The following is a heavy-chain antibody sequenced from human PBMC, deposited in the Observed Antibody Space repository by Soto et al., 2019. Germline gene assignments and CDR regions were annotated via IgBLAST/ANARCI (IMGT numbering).Heavy chain of an antibody. CDR1: GGSISSYY. J-gene: IGHJ6*03. V-gene: IGHV4-59*08. CDR2: IYYSGST. CDR3: ARLVVVPAADYYYYYMDV. Sequence: SETLSLTCTDSGGSISSYYWSWIRQPPGKGLEWIGYIYYSGSTNYNPSLKSRVTISVDTSKNQFSLKLSSVTAADTAVYYCARLVVVPAADYYYYYMDVWGKGTTVTVSS. D-gene: IGHD2-2*01.